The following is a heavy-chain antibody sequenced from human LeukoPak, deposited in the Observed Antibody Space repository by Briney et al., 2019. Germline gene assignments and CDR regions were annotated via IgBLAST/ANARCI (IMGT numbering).Heavy chain of an antibody. CDR1: GLTFINAW. D-gene: IGHD3-10*01. Sequence: PGGALRLSCTASGLTFINAWLSWVRQAPGKGLEWVGRITSKADGETTDCAVPVKGRFTNSRDDSTDTLYLEMYSLKSEDTALYYCATDRGLTVIRGLPLDYWGQGTLVTVSS. V-gene: IGHV3-15*01. J-gene: IGHJ4*02. CDR2: ITSKADGETT. CDR3: ATDRGLTVIRGLPLDY.